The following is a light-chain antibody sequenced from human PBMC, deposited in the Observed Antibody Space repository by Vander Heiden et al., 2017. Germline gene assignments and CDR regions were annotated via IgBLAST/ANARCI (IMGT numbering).Light chain of an antibody. CDR1: STDVGSYNL. V-gene: IGLV2-23*02. Sequence: QSALTQPASVSGSPGQSITISCPGTSTDVGSYNLVSWYQQHPGKAPKLLIFAVSQRPAGLSNRFSGSKSCNTASLTISGRQAEDEADYYCCSYAGSSTFVVFGGGTKLTVL. CDR3: CSYAGSSTFVV. J-gene: IGLJ2*01. CDR2: AVS.